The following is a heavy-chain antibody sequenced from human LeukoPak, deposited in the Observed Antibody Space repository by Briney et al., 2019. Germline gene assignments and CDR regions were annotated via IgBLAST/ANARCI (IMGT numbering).Heavy chain of an antibody. D-gene: IGHD6-19*01. Sequence: PGGSLRLSCAASGFTFSSNGMTWVRQAPGKGPEWVSDITGGGGGRTQFADSVKGRFIISRDNSNNMLYLQMNSLRAEDTAIYYCVKARGGSGWFFDYWGQGTLVTVSS. CDR2: ITGGGGGRT. V-gene: IGHV3-23*01. CDR1: GFTFSSNG. J-gene: IGHJ4*02. CDR3: VKARGGSGWFFDY.